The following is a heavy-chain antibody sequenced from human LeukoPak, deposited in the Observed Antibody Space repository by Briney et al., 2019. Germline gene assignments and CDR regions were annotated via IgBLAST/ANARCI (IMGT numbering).Heavy chain of an antibody. Sequence: PSETLSLTCTVSGGSISTYYWSWIRQPPGKGLEWIGEIYPSGSTNYNPSLKSRVTISVDTSKNQFSLKLSSVTAADTAVYYCARRGNQWLLVPGFDYWGQGTLVTVSS. CDR3: ARRGNQWLLVPGFDY. J-gene: IGHJ4*02. D-gene: IGHD6-19*01. CDR1: GGSISTYY. CDR2: IYPSGST. V-gene: IGHV4-4*08.